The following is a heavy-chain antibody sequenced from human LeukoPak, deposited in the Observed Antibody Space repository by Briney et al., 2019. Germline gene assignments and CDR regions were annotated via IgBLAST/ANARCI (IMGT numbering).Heavy chain of an antibody. CDR2: IYYSGST. J-gene: IGHJ6*03. V-gene: IGHV4-59*01. D-gene: IGHD1-26*01. Sequence: SETLSLTCTVSGGSINGYYWSWIRQPPGKGLEWIGYIYYSGSTNYNPSLRSRVTMSVGTSKNQFSLKLTSVTAADTAVYYCARLTSGSYSFYYYIGVWGKGTTVTVSS. CDR3: ARLTSGSYSFYYYIGV. CDR1: GGSINGYY.